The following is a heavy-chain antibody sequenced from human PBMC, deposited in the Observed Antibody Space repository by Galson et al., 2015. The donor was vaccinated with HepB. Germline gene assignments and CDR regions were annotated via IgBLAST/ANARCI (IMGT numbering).Heavy chain of an antibody. CDR3: ARRYDTSGYYAY. D-gene: IGHD3-22*01. J-gene: IGHJ4*02. V-gene: IGHV1-69*13. CDR2: IIPLFGSG. Sequence: SVKVSCKASGGTFSSHTISWVRQAPGQGLEWMGGIIPLFGSGNYAQKFQGRVTITADESKSTTYMELSSLRSEDTAVYYCARRYDTSGYYAYWGQGTLVTVSS. CDR1: GGTFSSHT.